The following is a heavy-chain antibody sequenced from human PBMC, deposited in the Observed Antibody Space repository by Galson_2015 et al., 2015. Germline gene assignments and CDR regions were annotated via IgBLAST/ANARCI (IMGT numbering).Heavy chain of an antibody. V-gene: IGHV3-21*01. CDR3: ARDLDSGSSGPGY. CDR2: ISGSSGST. J-gene: IGHJ4*02. Sequence: SLRLSCAASGFTFSIYGVNWVRQAPGKGLEWVSLISGSSGSTYYADSVEGRFTISRDNAKKSLYLLMNSLRAEDTAVYYCARDLDSGSSGPGYWGQGTLVTVSS. CDR1: GFTFSIYG. D-gene: IGHD6-6*01.